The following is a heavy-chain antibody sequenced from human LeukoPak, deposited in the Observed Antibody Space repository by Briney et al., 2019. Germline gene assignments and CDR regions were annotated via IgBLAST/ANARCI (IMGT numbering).Heavy chain of an antibody. CDR2: IYYSGST. CDR1: GGSISSYY. CDR3: ARGTEMATTLSEY. J-gene: IGHJ4*02. V-gene: IGHV4-59*01. Sequence: RASETLSLTCTVSGGSISSYYWGWIRQPPGKGLEWIGYIYYSGSTNYNPSLKSRVTISVDTSKNQFSLKLSSVTAADTAVYYCARGTEMATTLSEYWGQGTLVTVSS. D-gene: IGHD5-24*01.